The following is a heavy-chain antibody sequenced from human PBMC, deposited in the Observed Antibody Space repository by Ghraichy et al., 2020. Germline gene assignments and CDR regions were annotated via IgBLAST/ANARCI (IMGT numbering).Heavy chain of an antibody. CDR2: IIPILGIA. Sequence: SVKVSCKASGGTFSSYAISWVRQAPGQGLEWMGRIIPILGIANYAQKFQGRVTITADKSTSTAYMELSSLRSEDTAVYYCARAPQNIVVVVDWYYFDYWGQGTLVTVSS. J-gene: IGHJ4*02. CDR3: ARAPQNIVVVVDWYYFDY. V-gene: IGHV1-69*04. D-gene: IGHD2-15*01. CDR1: GGTFSSYA.